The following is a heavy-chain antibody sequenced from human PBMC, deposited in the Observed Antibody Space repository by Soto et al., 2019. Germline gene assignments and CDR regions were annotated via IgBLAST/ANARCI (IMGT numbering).Heavy chain of an antibody. J-gene: IGHJ4*02. CDR1: GFTFSSYS. CDR2: ISSSSSTI. CDR3: ARDRIMITFGGVIDPNYYFDY. Sequence: EVQLVESGGGLVQPGGSLRLSCAASGFTFSSYSMNWVRQAPGKGLEWVSYISSSSSTIYYADSVKGRFTISRDNAKNSLYLQMNSLRAEDTAVYYCARDRIMITFGGVIDPNYYFDYWGQGTLVTVSS. D-gene: IGHD3-16*02. V-gene: IGHV3-48*01.